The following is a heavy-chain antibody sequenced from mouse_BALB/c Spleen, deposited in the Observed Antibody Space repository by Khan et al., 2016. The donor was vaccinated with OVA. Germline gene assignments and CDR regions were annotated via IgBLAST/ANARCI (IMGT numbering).Heavy chain of an antibody. V-gene: IGHV2-4-1*01. CDR1: GFSLTIYG. CDR2: IWSGGRT. Sequence: QVQLKQSGSGLVRPSQSLSITCTVSGFSLTIYGIHWVRQSPGKGLEWLGVIWSGGRTDYNAAFISRLSITKDDSKNQVFFKVNSLQTDDTAMCYCARHSYRYDFTYWGQGTLVTVSA. CDR3: ARHSYRYDFTY. D-gene: IGHD2-14*01. J-gene: IGHJ3*01.